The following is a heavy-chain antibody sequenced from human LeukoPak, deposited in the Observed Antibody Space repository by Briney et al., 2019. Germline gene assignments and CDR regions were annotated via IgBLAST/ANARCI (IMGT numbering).Heavy chain of an antibody. J-gene: IGHJ4*02. CDR3: TRRAPSGIAVAGTSVDY. D-gene: IGHD6-19*01. V-gene: IGHV3-73*01. CDR1: GFTFSGSA. Sequence: GGSLRLSCAASGFTFSGSAMHWVRQASGKGLEWVGRIRSKANSYATAYAASVKGRFTISRDDSKSTAYLQMNSLKTEDTAVYYCTRRAPSGIAVAGTSVDYWGQGTLVTGSS. CDR2: IRSKANSYAT.